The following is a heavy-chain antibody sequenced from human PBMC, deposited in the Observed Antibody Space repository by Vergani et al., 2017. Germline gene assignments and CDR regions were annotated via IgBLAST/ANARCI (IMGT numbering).Heavy chain of an antibody. CDR1: GLTFSSYA. Sequence: EVQLLESGGGLVQPGGSLRLSCAASGLTFSSYAMSWVRQAPGKGLEWVSAISGSGGNTYYANSVKGRFTISRDNSKNTLYLQMNSLRADDTAVYYCAKGVYCSSTSCYEGRGYYYGMGVWGQGTTVTFSS. D-gene: IGHD2-2*01. CDR2: ISGSGGNT. CDR3: AKGVYCSSTSCYEGRGYYYGMGV. V-gene: IGHV3-23*01. J-gene: IGHJ6*02.